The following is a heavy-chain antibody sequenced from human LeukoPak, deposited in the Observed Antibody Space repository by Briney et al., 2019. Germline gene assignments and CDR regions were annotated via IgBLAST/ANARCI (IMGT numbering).Heavy chain of an antibody. CDR3: AREGWDFLGYYYYYYMDV. J-gene: IGHJ6*03. CDR2: IYTSGST. Sequence: ASETLSLTCTVSGGSISSYYWSWIRQPAGKGLEWIGRIYTSGSTNYNPSLKSRVTMSVDTSKNQFSLTLSSVTAADTAVYYCAREGWDFLGYYYYYYMDVWGKGTTITISS. D-gene: IGHD6-19*01. CDR1: GGSISSYY. V-gene: IGHV4-4*07.